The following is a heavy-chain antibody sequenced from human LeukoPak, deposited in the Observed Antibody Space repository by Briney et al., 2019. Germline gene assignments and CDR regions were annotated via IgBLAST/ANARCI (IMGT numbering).Heavy chain of an antibody. CDR2: ISSSSSYI. CDR1: GFTFSSYS. V-gene: IGHV3-21*01. CDR3: ARVLEHWFDP. Sequence: GGSLRLSCAASGFTFSSYSMNWVRQAPGKGLEWVSSISSSSSYIYYADSVKGRFTISRDNAKNSLYLQMNSLRAEDTDVYYCARVLEHWFDPWGQGTLVTISS. J-gene: IGHJ5*02.